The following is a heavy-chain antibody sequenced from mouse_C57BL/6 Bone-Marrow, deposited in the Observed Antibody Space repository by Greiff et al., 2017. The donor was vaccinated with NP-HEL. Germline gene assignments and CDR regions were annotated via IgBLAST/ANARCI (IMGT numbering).Heavy chain of an antibody. CDR3: ARWGYDGGYYCDY. Sequence: QVQLQQSGAELMKPGASVKLSCKAPGYTFTGYWLEWVKQRPGHGLEWIGELLPGSGSTNSNEKFKGKATFTADTSSNTAYMQLSSLTTDDSAIYDGARWGYDGGYYCDYRGQGTTLTVSS. CDR1: GYTFTGYW. J-gene: IGHJ2*01. CDR2: LLPGSGST. D-gene: IGHD2-3*01. V-gene: IGHV1-9*01.